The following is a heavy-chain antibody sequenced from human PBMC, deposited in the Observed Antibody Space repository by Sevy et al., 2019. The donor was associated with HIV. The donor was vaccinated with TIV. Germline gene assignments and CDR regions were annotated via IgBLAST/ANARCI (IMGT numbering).Heavy chain of an antibody. D-gene: IGHD5-18*01. V-gene: IGHV3-53*04. CDR2: IYSAGAI. CDR3: MGGNSYGDAFNI. Sequence: GGSLRLSCVVSGFSVRDNYVSWVRQVPGRGLEWVSIIYSAGAIYYRVSVKGRFTISRHISENTVYLQMNSLRTEDTALYYCMGGNSYGDAFNIWGQGTKVTVSS. CDR1: GFSVRDNY. J-gene: IGHJ3*02.